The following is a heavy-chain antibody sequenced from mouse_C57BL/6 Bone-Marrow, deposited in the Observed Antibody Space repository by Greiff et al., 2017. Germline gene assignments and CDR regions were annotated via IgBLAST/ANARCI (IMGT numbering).Heavy chain of an antibody. CDR3: ARRSYAMDY. CDR2: ISSGGSYT. V-gene: IGHV5-6*01. CDR1: GFTFSSYG. J-gene: IGHJ4*01. Sequence: VQLKESGGDLVKPGGSLKLSCAASGFTFSSYGMSWVRQTPDKRLEWVATISSGGSYTYYPDGVKGRFTISRDNAKNTLYLQMSSLKSEDTAMYYCARRSYAMDYWGQGTSVTVSS.